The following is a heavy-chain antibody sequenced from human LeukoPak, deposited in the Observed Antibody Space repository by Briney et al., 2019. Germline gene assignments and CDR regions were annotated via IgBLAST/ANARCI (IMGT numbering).Heavy chain of an antibody. Sequence: PGGSLRLSCAASGFTFSSYGIHWVRQAPGKGLEWVTFIPYDGLNRIYADSVEGRFTVSRDNSKNTVYLQMNSLRPEDTAVYYCAKGPTPLSSRGWIDPWGHGTLVTVSS. V-gene: IGHV3-30*02. CDR1: GFTFSSYG. J-gene: IGHJ5*02. CDR2: IPYDGLNR. CDR3: AKGPTPLSSRGWIDP. D-gene: IGHD6-13*01.